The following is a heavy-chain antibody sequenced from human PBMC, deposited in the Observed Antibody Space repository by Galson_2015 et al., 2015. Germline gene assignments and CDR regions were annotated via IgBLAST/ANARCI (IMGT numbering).Heavy chain of an antibody. CDR3: ARVAQEGGYYYYYMDV. Sequence: SVKVSCKASGYTFTSYGISWVRQAPGQGLEWMGWISAYNGNTNYAQKLQGRVTMTTDTSTSTAYMELRSLRSDDTAVYYCARVAQEGGYYYYYMDVWGKGTTVTVSS. D-gene: IGHD3-16*01. CDR2: ISAYNGNT. J-gene: IGHJ6*03. V-gene: IGHV1-18*01. CDR1: GYTFTSYG.